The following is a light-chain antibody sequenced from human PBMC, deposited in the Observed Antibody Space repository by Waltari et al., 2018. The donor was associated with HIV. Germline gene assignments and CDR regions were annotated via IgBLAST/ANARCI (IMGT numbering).Light chain of an antibody. CDR2: EAS. Sequence: DIQMTQSPSTLSASIGDRVTITCRASQSISVWLDWDHQKPGKAPKLLIYEASNLESGVPSRFSGTGSGTEFTLTISSLQPDDSATFYCQQYDTFPWTFGQGTKVGIK. CDR1: QSISVW. CDR3: QQYDTFPWT. V-gene: IGKV1-5*03. J-gene: IGKJ1*01.